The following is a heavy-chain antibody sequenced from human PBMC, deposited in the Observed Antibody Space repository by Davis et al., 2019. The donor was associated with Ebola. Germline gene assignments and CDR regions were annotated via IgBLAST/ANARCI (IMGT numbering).Heavy chain of an antibody. CDR2: IIPILGIA. V-gene: IGHV1-69*04. CDR1: GGTFSSYA. J-gene: IGHJ6*02. Sequence: AASVKVSCKASGGTFSSYAISWVRQAPGQGLEWMGRIIPILGIANYAQKFQGRVTMTTDTSTSTAYMELRSLRSDDTAVYYCARETGDGLYYYGMDVWGQGTTVTVSS. CDR3: ARETGDGLYYYGMDV. D-gene: IGHD7-27*01.